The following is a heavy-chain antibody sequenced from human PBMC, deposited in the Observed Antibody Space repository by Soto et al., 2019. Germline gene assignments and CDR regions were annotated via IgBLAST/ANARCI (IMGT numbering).Heavy chain of an antibody. CDR1: GFTFSSYD. CDR2: IGTAGDT. V-gene: IGHV3-13*01. Sequence: GGSLRLSCAASGFTFSSYDMHWVRQATGKGLEWVSAIGTAGDTYYPGSVKGRFTISRENAKNSLYLQMNSLRAEDTAVYYCARYSIAAAGPLYYYYGMDVWGQGTTVTVSS. D-gene: IGHD6-13*01. J-gene: IGHJ6*02. CDR3: ARYSIAAAGPLYYYYGMDV.